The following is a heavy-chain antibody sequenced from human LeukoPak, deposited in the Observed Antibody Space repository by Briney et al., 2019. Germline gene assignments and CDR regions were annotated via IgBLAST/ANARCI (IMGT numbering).Heavy chain of an antibody. D-gene: IGHD1-1*01. CDR1: GFTFSSYD. Sequence: GGSLRLSCAASGFTFSSYDMHSVRQATGKGLEWVSAIGTAGDTYYPGSVKGRFTISRENAKNSLYLQMNSLRAGDTAVYYCARHNWNDVAFDIWGQGTMVTVSS. J-gene: IGHJ3*02. CDR2: IGTAGDT. V-gene: IGHV3-13*01. CDR3: ARHNWNDVAFDI.